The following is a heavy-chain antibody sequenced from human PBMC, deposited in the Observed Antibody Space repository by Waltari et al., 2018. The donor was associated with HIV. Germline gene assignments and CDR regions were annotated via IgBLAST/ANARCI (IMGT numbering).Heavy chain of an antibody. V-gene: IGHV3-21*01. CDR3: GWVPAATHGMDV. Sequence: EVHLVESGGGLVKPGESLRRSFEASRFAFSSDTVNWVRQTPGKGLEWVSSFTSRDDRSHYLEPVKGRFSVSRDNAKNTLFLQMNSLRGEDTAVYYCGWVPAATHGMDVWGRGTTVIVSS. D-gene: IGHD6-13*01. CDR1: RFAFSSDT. CDR2: FTSRDDRS. J-gene: IGHJ6*02.